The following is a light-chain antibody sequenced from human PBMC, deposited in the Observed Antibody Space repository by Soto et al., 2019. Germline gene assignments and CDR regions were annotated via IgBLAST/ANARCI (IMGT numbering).Light chain of an antibody. CDR2: GAS. CDR3: QQYNKWPRT. V-gene: IGKV3-15*01. Sequence: EIVMTQSPATLSMSPGERATLSCRASQSVSSNLAWYQQKPGQAPRLLIYGASAGATGIPARFSGSGSGTEFTLTISSLQSEDFAVYYCQQYNKWPRTFGQGTKVEIK. J-gene: IGKJ1*01. CDR1: QSVSSN.